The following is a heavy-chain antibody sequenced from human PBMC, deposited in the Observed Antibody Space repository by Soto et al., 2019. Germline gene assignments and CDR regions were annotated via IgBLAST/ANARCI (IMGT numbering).Heavy chain of an antibody. D-gene: IGHD3-22*01. V-gene: IGHV3-21*01. CDR1: GFTFSSYS. Sequence: EVQLVESGGGLVKPGGSLRLSCAASGFTFSSYSMHWVRQALGKGLEWVSSISSSSSYIYYADSVKGRFTISRDNAKNSLYLQMNSLRAEDTAVYYCARAKYYYDNGDFDYWGQGTLVTVSS. CDR3: ARAKYYYDNGDFDY. CDR2: ISSSSSYI. J-gene: IGHJ4*02.